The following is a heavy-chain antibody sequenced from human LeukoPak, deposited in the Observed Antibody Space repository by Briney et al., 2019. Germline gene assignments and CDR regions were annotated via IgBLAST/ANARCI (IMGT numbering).Heavy chain of an antibody. CDR2: IYSGGNT. V-gene: IGHV3-66*01. J-gene: IGHJ4*02. Sequence: PGGSLRLSCTVSGFTVSINSMSWVRQAPGKGLEWVSFIYSGGNTHYSDSVEGRFTISRDNSKNTLYLQMNSLRAEDTAVYYCARGRVFDYWGQGTLVTVSS. CDR3: ARGRVFDY. CDR1: GFTVSINS.